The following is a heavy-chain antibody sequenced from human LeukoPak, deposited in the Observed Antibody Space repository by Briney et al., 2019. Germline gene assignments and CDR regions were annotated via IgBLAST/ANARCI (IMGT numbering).Heavy chain of an antibody. CDR1: GGTFSSYA. Sequence: SVKVSCKASGGTFSSYAISWVRQAPGQGLEWMGGIIPIFGTANYAQKFQGRVTITTDESTSTAYMELSSLRSEDTAVYYCARGGWSVWKADYTIFGAPFDYWGQGTLVTVSS. CDR2: IIPIFGTA. CDR3: ARGGWSVWKADYTIFGAPFDY. V-gene: IGHV1-69*05. D-gene: IGHD3-3*01. J-gene: IGHJ4*02.